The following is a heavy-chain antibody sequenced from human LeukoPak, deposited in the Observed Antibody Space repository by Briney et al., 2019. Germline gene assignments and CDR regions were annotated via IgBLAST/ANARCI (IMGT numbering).Heavy chain of an antibody. CDR2: INPSGGST. Sequence: ASVTVSCKASGYTFTSYYMHWVRQAPGQGLEWMGIINPSGGSTSYAQKFQGRVTMTRDTSTSTVYMELSSLRSEDTAVYYCARGPPPRYSSGWYGWYFDLWGRGTLATVSS. CDR3: ARGPPPRYSSGWYGWYFDL. V-gene: IGHV1-46*01. CDR1: GYTFTSYY. J-gene: IGHJ2*01. D-gene: IGHD6-19*01.